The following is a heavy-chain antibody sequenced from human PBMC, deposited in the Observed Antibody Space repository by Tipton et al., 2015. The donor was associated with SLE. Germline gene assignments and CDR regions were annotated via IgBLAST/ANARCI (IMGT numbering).Heavy chain of an antibody. CDR2: ISSSSRSI. CDR3: ARDSTDFDF. V-gene: IGHV3-21*03. D-gene: IGHD2-2*01. J-gene: IGHJ4*02. CDR1: GFSFSRCS. Sequence: SLRLSCAAAGFSFSRCSMNWVRQAPGKGLQWISSISSSSRSISHADSVRGRFITSRDNAKNSLYLHMSSLRAEDTGVYYCARDSTDFDFWGQGVLVTVSS.